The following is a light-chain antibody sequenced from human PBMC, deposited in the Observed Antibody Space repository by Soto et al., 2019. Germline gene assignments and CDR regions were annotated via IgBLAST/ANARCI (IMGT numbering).Light chain of an antibody. V-gene: IGLV2-14*01. CDR2: EVS. J-gene: IGLJ2*01. CDR3: SSYTSSSTLGV. Sequence: QSALTQPASVSGSPVQSITISCTGTSRDVGGYNYVSWYQQHPGKAPKLMIYEVSNRPSGVSNRFSGSKSGNTASLTISGLQAEDEADYYCSSYTSSSTLGVFGGGTKVTVL. CDR1: SRDVGGYNY.